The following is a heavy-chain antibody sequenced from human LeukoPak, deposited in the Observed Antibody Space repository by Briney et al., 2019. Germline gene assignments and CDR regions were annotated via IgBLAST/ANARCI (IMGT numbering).Heavy chain of an antibody. CDR1: GGSISSSNW. CDR2: IYYSGST. Sequence: PSGTLSLTCAVSGGSISSSNWWSWVRQPPGKGLEWIGSIYYSGSTYYNPSLKSRVTISVDTSKNHFSLKLSSVTAADTAMYYCARLDYGAPDYWGQGTLVTVSS. J-gene: IGHJ4*02. D-gene: IGHD4-17*01. V-gene: IGHV4-4*02. CDR3: ARLDYGAPDY.